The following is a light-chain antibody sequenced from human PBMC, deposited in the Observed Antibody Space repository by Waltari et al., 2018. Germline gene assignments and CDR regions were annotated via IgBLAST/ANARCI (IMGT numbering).Light chain of an antibody. J-gene: IGLJ3*02. CDR2: RDT. V-gene: IGLV3-27*01. Sequence: SFELTQTSSLSVSPGQTVRITCSGDVLANKYARWFQQKPGQDPVLIISRDTERPSGIPERFSGSSSGTTVTLTIRGAQAEDEADYYCYAAADNNLGVFGGGTKVTVL. CDR1: VLANKY. CDR3: YAAADNNLGV.